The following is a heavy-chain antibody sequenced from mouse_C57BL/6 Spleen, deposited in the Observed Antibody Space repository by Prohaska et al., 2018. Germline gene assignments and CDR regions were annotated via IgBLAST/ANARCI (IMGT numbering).Heavy chain of an antibody. D-gene: IGHD1-1*01. CDR1: GFTFSNYW. J-gene: IGHJ2*01. V-gene: IGHV6-3*01. CDR2: IRMKSDYYGT. Sequence: EVTLEKSGGGLVQPGGSMKLSCVASGFTFSNYWMKWVRQSPEKGLDWVAQIRMKSDYYGTQYAESVKGRFTISSDDSKSSVHQLKINVRALATRRYYYIGSGINAEYWGQGTTLTVSS. CDR3: IGSGINAEY.